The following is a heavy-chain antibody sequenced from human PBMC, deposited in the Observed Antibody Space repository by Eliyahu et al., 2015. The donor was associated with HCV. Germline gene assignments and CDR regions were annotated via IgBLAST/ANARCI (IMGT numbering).Heavy chain of an antibody. CDR2: MRSKIDGGTR. J-gene: IGHJ6*02. Sequence: EEQLVESGGGLVKPGGSLXXSCAASGFTFSXAWXNWXRQAPGKGLEWVGRMRSKIDGGTRDYAAFVKGRFTISRDDSKNTLYLQINSLKTEDTAVYYCATAVNTYYYQGMDVWGQGTTVTVSS. D-gene: IGHD4-11*01. V-gene: IGHV3-15*01. CDR3: ATAVNTYYYQGMDV. CDR1: GFTFSXAW.